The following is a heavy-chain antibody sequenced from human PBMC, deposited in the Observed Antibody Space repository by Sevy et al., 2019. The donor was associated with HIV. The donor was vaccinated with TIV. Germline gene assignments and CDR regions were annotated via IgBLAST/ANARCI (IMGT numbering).Heavy chain of an antibody. Sequence: SETLSLTCAVYGGSFSGYYWSWIRQPPGKGLEWIGEINHSGSTNYNPSLKSRVTISVDTSKNQFSLKLSSVTAADTAVYYCARGRIAAAGTDYGMDVWGQWTTVTVSS. CDR2: INHSGST. D-gene: IGHD6-13*01. CDR3: ARGRIAAAGTDYGMDV. CDR1: GGSFSGYY. V-gene: IGHV4-34*01. J-gene: IGHJ6*02.